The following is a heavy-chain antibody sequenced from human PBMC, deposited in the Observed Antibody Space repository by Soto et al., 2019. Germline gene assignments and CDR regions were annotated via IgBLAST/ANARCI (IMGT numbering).Heavy chain of an antibody. CDR3: WRDALFTRGVIILAGNWFDP. D-gene: IGHD3-10*01. V-gene: IGHV1-69*06. CDR1: GGTFSSYA. CDR2: LIPIFGTA. J-gene: IGHJ5*02. Sequence: SAKVSCKASGGTFSSYAISWVRQAPGQGLEWRGGLIPIFGTANYAQKFQGRVTITSDKSTSTAYMQLSSLRSAETAVYYCWRDALFTRGVIILAGNWFDPWGQGTLVTVSS.